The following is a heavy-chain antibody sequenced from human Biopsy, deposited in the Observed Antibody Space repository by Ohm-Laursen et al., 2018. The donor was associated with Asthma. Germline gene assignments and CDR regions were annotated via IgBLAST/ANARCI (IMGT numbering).Heavy chain of an antibody. J-gene: IGHJ6*02. D-gene: IGHD6-13*01. V-gene: IGHV3-11*01. CDR3: ARALESSSRGPFYFFTLDV. CDR2: ISSSGSTK. CDR1: GFSFGDFF. Sequence: GSLRLSCSASGFSFGDFFMTWVRQAPGKGLEWVASISSSGSTKYPSESVLGRCTISRDNTQKSMTLELRSLRVEDTAIYYCARALESSSRGPFYFFTLDVWGQGTPVAVSS.